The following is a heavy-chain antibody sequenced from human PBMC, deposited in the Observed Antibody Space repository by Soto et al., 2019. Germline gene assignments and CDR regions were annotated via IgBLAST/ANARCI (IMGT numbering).Heavy chain of an antibody. Sequence: GGSLRLSCAASGFTFSSYAMSWVRQAPGKGLEWVSAISGSGGSTYYADSVKGRFTISRDNSKNTLYLQMNSLRAEDTAVYYCAKKKRPLDTYYYDSSGYYRDYYYYGMDVWGQGTTVTVSS. V-gene: IGHV3-23*01. J-gene: IGHJ6*02. CDR1: GFTFSSYA. D-gene: IGHD3-22*01. CDR3: AKKKRPLDTYYYDSSGYYRDYYYYGMDV. CDR2: ISGSGGST.